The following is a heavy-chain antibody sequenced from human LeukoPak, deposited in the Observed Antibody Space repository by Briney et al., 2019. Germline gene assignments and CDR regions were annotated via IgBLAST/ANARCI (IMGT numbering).Heavy chain of an antibody. D-gene: IGHD3-22*01. J-gene: IGHJ4*02. Sequence: GGSLRLSCAASGFTFSNYAMSWVRQAPGKGLEWVSSISGSGGSAHYADSVKGRFTISRDKTKNTLYLQMNSLRAEDTAVYYCAKSAYYDASGYYREYYFDYWGQGTLVTVSS. CDR1: GFTFSNYA. CDR3: AKSAYYDASGYYREYYFDY. CDR2: ISGSGGSA. V-gene: IGHV3-23*01.